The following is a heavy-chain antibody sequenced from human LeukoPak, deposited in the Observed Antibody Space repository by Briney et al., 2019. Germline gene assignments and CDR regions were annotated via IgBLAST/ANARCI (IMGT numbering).Heavy chain of an antibody. CDR3: AKEFLIAAAGTDAFDI. J-gene: IGHJ3*02. CDR1: GFTFSSYA. CDR2: ISGSGGST. V-gene: IGHV3-23*01. D-gene: IGHD6-13*01. Sequence: GGSLRLSCAASGFTFSSYAMSWVRQAPGKGLEWVSAISGSGGSTYYADSVKGRLTISRDNSKNTLYLQMNSLRAEDTAVYYCAKEFLIAAAGTDAFDIWGQGTMVTVSS.